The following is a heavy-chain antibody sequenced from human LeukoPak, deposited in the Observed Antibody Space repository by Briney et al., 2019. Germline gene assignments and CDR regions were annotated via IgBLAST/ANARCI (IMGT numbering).Heavy chain of an antibody. CDR2: FDPEDGET. V-gene: IGHV1-24*01. D-gene: IGHD3-10*01. J-gene: IGHJ6*02. CDR1: GYTLTELS. Sequence: ASVKVSCKVSGYTLTELSMHWVRQAPGKGLEWMGGFDPEDGETIYAQKFQGRVTMTEDISTDTAYMELSSLRSEDTAVYYCATVSAFYGSGSRHYGMDVWGQGTTVTVSS. CDR3: ATVSAFYGSGSRHYGMDV.